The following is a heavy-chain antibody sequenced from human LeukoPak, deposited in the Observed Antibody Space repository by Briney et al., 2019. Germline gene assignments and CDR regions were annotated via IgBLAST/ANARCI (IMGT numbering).Heavy chain of an antibody. Sequence: ASVKVSCKASGYTFTSYYLHWVRQAPGQGLEWMGWINPNSGVTNYAQKFQGRVTMTRDTSITTSYMELRRLSSDDTAVYYCATNYYDTSPWGQGTLVTVSS. V-gene: IGHV1-2*02. J-gene: IGHJ5*02. CDR3: ATNYYDTSP. CDR2: INPNSGVT. CDR1: GYTFTSYY. D-gene: IGHD3-9*01.